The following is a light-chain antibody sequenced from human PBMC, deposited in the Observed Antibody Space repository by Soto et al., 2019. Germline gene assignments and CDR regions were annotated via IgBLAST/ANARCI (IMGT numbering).Light chain of an antibody. J-gene: IGKJ1*01. V-gene: IGKV3-20*01. CDR1: QSVGSSY. Sequence: EIGLTQAPGTLSLSPGERATLSCRASQSVGSSYLAWYQQKPGQAPRLLIYGASSRATGIPDRFSGSGSGTDFTLTISRLEPEDFAVYYCQQYGSSPTWTFGQGTKVEI. CDR2: GAS. CDR3: QQYGSSPTWT.